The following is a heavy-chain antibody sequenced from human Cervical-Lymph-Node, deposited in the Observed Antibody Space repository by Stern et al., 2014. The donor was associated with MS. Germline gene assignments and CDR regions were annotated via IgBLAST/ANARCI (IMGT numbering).Heavy chain of an antibody. Sequence: QVQLQESGPGLVKPSETLSLTCAVSGDSISSYTHYWAWIRQPPGKGLEWIGSVYYSGATYYNPSLKSPVPISVDTSKNHFSLGLNSLTAADTAVYYCAKHACTGAACPFDLWGQGTLVTVSS. D-gene: IGHD2-8*02. CDR1: GDSISSYTHY. J-gene: IGHJ4*02. CDR2: VYYSGAT. V-gene: IGHV4-39*01. CDR3: AKHACTGAACPFDL.